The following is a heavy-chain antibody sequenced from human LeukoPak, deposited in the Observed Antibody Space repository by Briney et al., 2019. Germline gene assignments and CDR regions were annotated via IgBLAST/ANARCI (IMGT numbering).Heavy chain of an antibody. CDR3: ASVGYYYDSSGQFDP. CDR1: GGSISSYY. V-gene: IGHV4-59*01. J-gene: IGHJ5*02. D-gene: IGHD3-22*01. CDR2: IYYSGST. Sequence: SSETLSLTCTVSGGSISSYYWSWIRQPPGKGLEWIGYIYYSGSTNYNPSLKSRVTISVDTSKNQFSLKLSSVTAADTAVYYCASVGYYYDSSGQFDPWGQGTLVTVSS.